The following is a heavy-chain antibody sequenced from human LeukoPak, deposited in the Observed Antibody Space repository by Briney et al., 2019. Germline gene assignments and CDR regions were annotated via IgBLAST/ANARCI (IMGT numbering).Heavy chain of an antibody. CDR1: GFTFSSDG. D-gene: IGHD4-23*01. J-gene: IGHJ3*02. V-gene: IGHV3-30*02. CDR3: AKEPTTVAHWGEGGAFDI. CDR2: IRYDGSKK. Sequence: GGSLRLSCAASGFTFSSDGMHWVRQAPGKGLEWVAFIRYDGSKKYYADSVKGRFSISRDNSENTLYLQMNSLRSEDTAVYYCAKEPTTVAHWGEGGAFDIWGQGTMVTVSS.